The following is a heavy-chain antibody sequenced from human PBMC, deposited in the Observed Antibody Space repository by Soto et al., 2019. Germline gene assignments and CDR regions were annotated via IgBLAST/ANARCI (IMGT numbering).Heavy chain of an antibody. Sequence: QVQLVESGGGVVQPGRSLRLSCEASGFTFSSYAMHWVRQAPGKGLEWVAVISYDGRNKYYADSVKGRFTISRDNSKNTLYLQMNSLRAEDTAVYYCAREIERLLGYWGQGTLVTVSS. D-gene: IGHD3-3*01. J-gene: IGHJ4*02. CDR1: GFTFSSYA. V-gene: IGHV3-30*04. CDR3: AREIERLLGY. CDR2: ISYDGRNK.